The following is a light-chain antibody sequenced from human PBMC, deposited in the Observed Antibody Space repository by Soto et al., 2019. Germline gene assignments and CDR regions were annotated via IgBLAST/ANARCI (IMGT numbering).Light chain of an antibody. Sequence: QSVLTQPPSASGTPGQRVTISCSGSSSNIGSNTVNWYQQLPGTAPKLLIYSNNQRPSGVPDRFSGSKSGTSASLAISGLHSEDAADYYCAAWYDSMNGVVFGGGTKLTVL. J-gene: IGLJ2*01. V-gene: IGLV1-44*01. CDR1: SSNIGSNT. CDR3: AAWYDSMNGVV. CDR2: SNN.